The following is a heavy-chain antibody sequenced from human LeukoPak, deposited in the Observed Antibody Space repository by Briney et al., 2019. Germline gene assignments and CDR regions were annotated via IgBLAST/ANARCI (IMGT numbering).Heavy chain of an antibody. CDR2: ISSSSSYI. CDR3: ARDRDWADAFDI. V-gene: IGHV3-21*01. CDR1: GFTFSSYS. D-gene: IGHD2-21*01. J-gene: IGHJ3*02. Sequence: GGSLRLSCAASGFTFSSYSMNWVRQAPGKGLEWVSSISSSSSYIYYADSVKGRFTISRDNAKNSLYLQMNSLRAEDTAVYYCARDRDWADAFDIWGQGTMVTVSS.